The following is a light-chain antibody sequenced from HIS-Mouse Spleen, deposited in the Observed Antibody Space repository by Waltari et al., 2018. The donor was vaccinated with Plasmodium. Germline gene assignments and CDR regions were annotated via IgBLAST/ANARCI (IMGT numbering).Light chain of an antibody. CDR2: RNS. Sequence: QSVLTQPPSASGTPGQRVTISCSGSSSNIGSNYVYWYQQLPGTAPKLLIYRNSQRPSGVPDRCAGSKSGTSASLAISGLRSEDEADYYCAAWDDSLSGYVFGTGTKVTVL. CDR3: AAWDDSLSGYV. V-gene: IGLV1-47*01. CDR1: SSNIGSNY. J-gene: IGLJ1*01.